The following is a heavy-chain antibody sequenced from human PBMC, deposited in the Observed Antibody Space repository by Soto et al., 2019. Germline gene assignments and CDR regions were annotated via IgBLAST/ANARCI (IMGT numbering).Heavy chain of an antibody. CDR3: ARRPNYDFWSGYFLHYYYYYMDV. CDR2: IYYSGST. Sequence: SETLSLTCSVSGGSISSSSYYWGWIRQPPGKGLEWIGSIYYSGSTYYNPSLKSRVTISVDTSKNQFSLKLSPVTAADTAVYYCARRPNYDFWSGYFLHYYYYYMDVWGKGTTVTVSS. CDR1: GGSISSSSYY. J-gene: IGHJ6*03. V-gene: IGHV4-39*01. D-gene: IGHD3-3*01.